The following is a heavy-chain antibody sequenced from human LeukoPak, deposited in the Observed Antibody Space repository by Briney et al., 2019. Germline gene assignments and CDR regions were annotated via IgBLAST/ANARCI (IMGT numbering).Heavy chain of an antibody. Sequence: PGGSLRLSCAASGFTFSNAWMSWVRQAPGKGLVWVSRINSDGSSTSYADSVKGRFTISRDNAKNTLYLQMNSLRAEDTAVYYCARDRWWFGGHYGAFDIWGQGTMVTVSS. V-gene: IGHV3-74*01. CDR1: GFTFSNAW. CDR2: INSDGSST. D-gene: IGHD3-10*01. J-gene: IGHJ3*02. CDR3: ARDRWWFGGHYGAFDI.